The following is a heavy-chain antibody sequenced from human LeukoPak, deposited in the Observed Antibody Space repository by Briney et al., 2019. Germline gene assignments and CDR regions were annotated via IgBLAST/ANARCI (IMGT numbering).Heavy chain of an antibody. Sequence: GASVKVSCKASGYSFADYYMHWARQAPGQGLEWMGWIKPNSGGTRSAQKFQGRVTMTRDTSISTAYMELSSLRYDDTAVYYCATNISVRDIINWFDPWGQGTLVTVSS. CDR2: IKPNSGGT. V-gene: IGHV1-2*02. J-gene: IGHJ5*02. CDR1: GYSFADYY. CDR3: ATNISVRDIINWFDP. D-gene: IGHD3-10*01.